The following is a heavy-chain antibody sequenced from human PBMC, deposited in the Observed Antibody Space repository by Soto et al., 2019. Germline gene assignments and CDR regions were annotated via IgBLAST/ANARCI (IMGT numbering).Heavy chain of an antibody. CDR2: ISGRGGST. V-gene: IGHV3-23*01. Sequence: EVQLLESGGGLVXXGXSXRLSCAASGFTFSSYAMRWVRQAPGKGLEWDSAISGRGGSTYYADSVKGRFTISRDNAKNTRYLQLNSLRAEDTAVYYCARRGSGGYYDYWGQGTLVTVPS. CDR3: ARRGSGGYYDY. J-gene: IGHJ4*02. CDR1: GFTFSSYA. D-gene: IGHD6-19*01.